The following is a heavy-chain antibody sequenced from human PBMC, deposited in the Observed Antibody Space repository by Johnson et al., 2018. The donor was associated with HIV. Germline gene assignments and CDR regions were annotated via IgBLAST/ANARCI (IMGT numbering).Heavy chain of an antibody. Sequence: VQLVESGGGLVQPGGSLRLSCGGSGFTFSNYWVQWVRQAPGKGLVWVSRINGDGSRTSYADSVKGRFTIARDNAKNTLYLQMNSLRAEDTAVYYCGRDREGLRQWLARGFGASQGAFDIWGQGTMVTVSS. V-gene: IGHV3-74*01. J-gene: IGHJ3*02. CDR3: GRDREGLRQWLARGFGASQGAFDI. D-gene: IGHD6-19*01. CDR2: INGDGSRT. CDR1: GFTFSNYW.